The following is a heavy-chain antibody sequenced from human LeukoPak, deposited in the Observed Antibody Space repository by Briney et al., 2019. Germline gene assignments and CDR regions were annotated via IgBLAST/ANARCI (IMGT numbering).Heavy chain of an antibody. D-gene: IGHD2-15*01. CDR2: ISSSSSYI. J-gene: IGHJ3*02. CDR1: GFTFSSCW. V-gene: IGHV3-21*01. Sequence: GGSLRLSCAASGFTFSSCWMNWVRQAPGKGLEWVSSISSSSSYIYYADSVKGRFTISRDNAKNSLYLQMNSLRAEDTAVYYCARVGFAAFDIWGQGTMVTASS. CDR3: ARVGFAAFDI.